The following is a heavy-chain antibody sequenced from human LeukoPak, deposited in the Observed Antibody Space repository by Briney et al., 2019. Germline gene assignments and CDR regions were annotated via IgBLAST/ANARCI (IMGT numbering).Heavy chain of an antibody. D-gene: IGHD5-18*01. CDR3: ARAGVSGIQLWLPFDY. Sequence: GASVKVSCKASGYTFTSYDINWVRQATGQGLEWMGWMNPNSGNTGSAQRFQGRVTITTDESTSTAYMELSSLRSEDTAVYYCARAGVSGIQLWLPFDYWGQGTLVTVSS. CDR1: GYTFTSYD. CDR2: MNPNSGNT. J-gene: IGHJ4*02. V-gene: IGHV1-8*01.